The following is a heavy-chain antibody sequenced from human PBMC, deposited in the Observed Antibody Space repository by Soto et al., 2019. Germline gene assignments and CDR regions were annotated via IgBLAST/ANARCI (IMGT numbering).Heavy chain of an antibody. J-gene: IGHJ4*02. CDR2: ISSSGNNI. V-gene: IGHV3-21*01. D-gene: IGHD3-10*01. CDR3: ARDYYGSGDS. Sequence: EVHLVGSGGGLVKPWGSLRVSCVASGFTFSNFDMNWVRQAPGKGLEWLSLISSSGNNIYSADSVKGRFSISRDNAGRSLYLEMSSLRAEDTAVYYCARDYYGSGDSWGQGTLVTVAS. CDR1: GFTFSNFD.